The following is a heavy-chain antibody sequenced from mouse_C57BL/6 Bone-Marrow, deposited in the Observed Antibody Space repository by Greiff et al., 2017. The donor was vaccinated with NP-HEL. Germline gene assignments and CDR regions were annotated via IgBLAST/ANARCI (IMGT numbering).Heavy chain of an antibody. D-gene: IGHD3-2*02. CDR3: AREKQLRAWFAY. J-gene: IGHJ3*01. Sequence: QVQLQQPGAELVKPGASVKLSCKASGYTFTSYWMHWVKQRPGRGLEWIGMIHPNSGSTNYNEKFKSKATLTVDKSSSTAYMQLSSLTSEDSAVYYCAREKQLRAWFAYWGQGTLVTVSA. CDR1: GYTFTSYW. V-gene: IGHV1-64*01. CDR2: IHPNSGST.